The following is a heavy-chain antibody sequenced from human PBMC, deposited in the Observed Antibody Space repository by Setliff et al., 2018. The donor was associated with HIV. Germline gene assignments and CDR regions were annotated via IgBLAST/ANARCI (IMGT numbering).Heavy chain of an antibody. D-gene: IGHD3-22*01. CDR1: GFTFSSYS. CDR2: ISGSGGSP. Sequence: GSLRLSCAASGFTFSSYSMNWVRQAPGKGLEWVSAISGSGGSPYYVDSVKGRFTISRDNSKNTLYLQMNSLRAEDTAVYYCAKDLVYYDSSGDLDYWGQGTLVTVSS. J-gene: IGHJ4*02. V-gene: IGHV3-23*01. CDR3: AKDLVYYDSSGDLDY.